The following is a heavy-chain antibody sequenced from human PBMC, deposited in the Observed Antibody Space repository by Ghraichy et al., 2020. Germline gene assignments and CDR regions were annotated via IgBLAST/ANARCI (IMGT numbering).Heavy chain of an antibody. D-gene: IGHD1-14*01. CDR2: IYSGGST. CDR1: GFTVSSNY. CDR3: ASGMDFEDPLHY. J-gene: IGHJ4*02. V-gene: IGHV3-53*01. Sequence: GGSLRLSCAASGFTVSSNYMSWVRQAPGKGLEWVSVIYSGGSTYYADSVKGRFTISRDNSKNTLYLQMNSLRAEDTAVYYCASGMDFEDPLHYWGQGTLVTVSS.